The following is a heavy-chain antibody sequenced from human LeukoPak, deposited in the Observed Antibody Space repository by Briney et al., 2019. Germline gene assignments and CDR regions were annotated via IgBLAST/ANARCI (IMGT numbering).Heavy chain of an antibody. CDR1: GYTVTGYY. CDR2: INPNSGGT. D-gene: IGHD4-17*01. V-gene: IGHV1-2*02. Sequence: ASVKVSCKASGYTVTGYYMHWVRQAPRQGLEWMGWINPNSGGTNYAQKFQGRVTMTRDTSISTAYMELTRLRSDDTAVYYCARDNGDYWFDYWGQGTLVTVSS. J-gene: IGHJ4*02. CDR3: ARDNGDYWFDY.